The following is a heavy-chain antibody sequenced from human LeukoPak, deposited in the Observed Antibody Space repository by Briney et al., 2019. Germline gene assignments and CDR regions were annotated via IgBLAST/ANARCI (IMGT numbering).Heavy chain of an antibody. CDR3: ARARWFGDSYWGWFDP. D-gene: IGHD3-10*01. V-gene: IGHV4-38-2*02. CDR1: GYSISSGYY. J-gene: IGHJ5*02. Sequence: SETLSLTCTVSGYSISSGYYWGWIRQPPGKGLEWIGSIYHSGSTYYNPSLKSRVTISVDTSKNQFSLKLSSVTAADTAVYYCARARWFGDSYWGWFDPWGQGTLVTVSS. CDR2: IYHSGST.